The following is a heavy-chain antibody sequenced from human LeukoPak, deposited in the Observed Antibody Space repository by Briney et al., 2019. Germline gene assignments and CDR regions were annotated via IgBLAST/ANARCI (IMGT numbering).Heavy chain of an antibody. J-gene: IGHJ4*02. Sequence: ASVKVPCKASGYTFTSYGISWVRQAPGQGLEWMGWISAYNGNTNYAQKLQGRVTMTTDTSTSTAYMELRSLRSDDTAVYYCARVRTYYYDSSGYYGDYWGQGTLVTVSS. CDR1: GYTFTSYG. V-gene: IGHV1-18*01. D-gene: IGHD3-22*01. CDR2: ISAYNGNT. CDR3: ARVRTYYYDSSGYYGDY.